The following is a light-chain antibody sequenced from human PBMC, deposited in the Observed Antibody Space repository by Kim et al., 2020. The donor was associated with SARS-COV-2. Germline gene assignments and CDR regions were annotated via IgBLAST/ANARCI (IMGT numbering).Light chain of an antibody. CDR3: CSYAGSVV. J-gene: IGLJ2*01. V-gene: IGLV2-11*01. CDR2: DVT. Sequence: PERSVTISCTGTSSDVGSYNYVSWYQQHPGKAPKLIIYDVTKRPSGVPDRFSGSKSGNTASLTISGLQAEDEADYYCCSYAGSVVFGGGTKLTVL. CDR1: SSDVGSYNY.